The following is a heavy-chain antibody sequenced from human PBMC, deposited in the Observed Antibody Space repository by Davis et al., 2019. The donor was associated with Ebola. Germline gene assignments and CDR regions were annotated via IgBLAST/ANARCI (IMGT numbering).Heavy chain of an antibody. D-gene: IGHD5-18*01. V-gene: IGHV3-33*01. CDR2: IWHDGSNK. CDR3: SREVRGGFSPMDL. CDR1: GFTFSSYG. J-gene: IGHJ6*04. Sequence: GESLKISCAASGFTFSSYGMHWVRQAPGKGLEWVAVIWHDGSNKYYADSVKGRFTISRDNARNTLYLQMNSLRAEDTAVYYCSREVRGGFSPMDLWGTGTTVTVSS.